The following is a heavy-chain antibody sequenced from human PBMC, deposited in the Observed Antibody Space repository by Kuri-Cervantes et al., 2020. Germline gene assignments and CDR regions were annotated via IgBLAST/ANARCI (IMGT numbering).Heavy chain of an antibody. Sequence: GGSLRLSCAVSGFTFSSYGMHWVRQAPGKGLEWVAFIRNDGGDKYYADSVKGRFTISRDNSKDTLYLQMNSLRAEDTAVYYCCRNNSGWLGDYWGQGTLVTVSS. J-gene: IGHJ4*02. CDR2: IRNDGGDK. CDR1: GFTFSSYG. D-gene: IGHD6-13*01. V-gene: IGHV3-30*02. CDR3: CRNNSGWLGDY.